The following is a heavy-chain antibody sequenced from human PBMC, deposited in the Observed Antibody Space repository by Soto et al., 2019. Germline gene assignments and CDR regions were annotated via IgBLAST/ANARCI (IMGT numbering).Heavy chain of an antibody. Sequence: SETLSLTCSVSGGSISSYYWSWIRQPPGKGLEWIGSIYYSGSTYYNPSLKSRVTISVDTSKNQFSLKLSSVTAADTAVYYCACIFSGGYGYGFYYYGVDVWGQGTTVTVSS. J-gene: IGHJ6*02. V-gene: IGHV4-59*05. CDR3: ACIFSGGYGYGFYYYGVDV. CDR2: IYYSGST. CDR1: GGSISSYY. D-gene: IGHD5-18*01.